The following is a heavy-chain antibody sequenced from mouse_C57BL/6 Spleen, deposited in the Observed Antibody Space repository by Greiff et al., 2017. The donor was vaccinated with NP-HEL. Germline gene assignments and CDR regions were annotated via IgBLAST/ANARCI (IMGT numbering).Heavy chain of an antibody. V-gene: IGHV1-63*01. CDR3: ARHYGNYEAWFAY. J-gene: IGHJ3*01. D-gene: IGHD2-1*01. CDR1: GYTFPNYW. Sequence: QVQLQQSGAELVRPGTSVKMSCKASGYTFPNYWIGWAKQRPGHGLEWIGDIYPGGGYPNYNEKFKGKATLTADKSSSTAYMQFSSLTSEDSAIYYCARHYGNYEAWFAYWGQGTLVTVSA. CDR2: IYPGGGYP.